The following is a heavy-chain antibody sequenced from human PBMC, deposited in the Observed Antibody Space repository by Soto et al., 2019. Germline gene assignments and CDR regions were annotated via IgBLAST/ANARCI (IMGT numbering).Heavy chain of an antibody. J-gene: IGHJ6*02. CDR1: GASISSDDYY. CDR3: AREVNNYYGMDV. V-gene: IGHV4-30-4*01. Sequence: QVQLQESGPGLVKPSQTLSLTCSISGASISSDDYYWSWFRQPPGKGLEWIGYISYSGSTYYNPSLESGMGISVDTSKTQFSLILSSVTAADTAVFYCAREVNNYYGMDVWGQGTTVTVSS. CDR2: ISYSGST.